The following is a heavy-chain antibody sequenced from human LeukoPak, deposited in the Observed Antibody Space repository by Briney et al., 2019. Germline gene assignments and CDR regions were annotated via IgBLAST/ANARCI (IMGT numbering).Heavy chain of an antibody. CDR2: ISSSGSTI. CDR1: GFTFSSYE. J-gene: IGHJ4*02. CDR3: ARETNTGYFDY. D-gene: IGHD5-18*01. V-gene: IGHV3-48*03. Sequence: GGSLKLSCAASGFTFSSYEMNWVRQAPGKGLEWVSYISSSGSTIYYADSVKGRFTISRDNAKNSLYLQMNSLSAEDTAVYYCARETNTGYFDYWGQGTLVTVSS.